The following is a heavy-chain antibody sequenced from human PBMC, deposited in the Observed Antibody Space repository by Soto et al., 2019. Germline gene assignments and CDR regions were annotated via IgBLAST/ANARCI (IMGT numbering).Heavy chain of an antibody. J-gene: IGHJ5*02. CDR2: IIPIFGTA. Sequence: SVKVSCKASGRTFSSYAISWVRQAPGQGLEWMGGIIPIFGTANYAQKFQGRVTITADESTSTAYMELSSLRSEDTAVYYCARDLSGPIVVVPAATPRDNWFDPWGQGTLVTVSS. CDR3: ARDLSGPIVVVPAATPRDNWFDP. CDR1: GRTFSSYA. V-gene: IGHV1-69*13. D-gene: IGHD2-2*01.